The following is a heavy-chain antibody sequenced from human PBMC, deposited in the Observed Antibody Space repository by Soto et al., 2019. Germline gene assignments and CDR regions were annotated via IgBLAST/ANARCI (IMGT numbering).Heavy chain of an antibody. V-gene: IGHV3-74*01. CDR1: GFTFSTYW. CDR2: INSDGITT. J-gene: IGHJ4*02. Sequence: EVQLVESGGGLVQPGGSLRLSCAASGFTFSTYWMHWVRQAPGKGLVWVSRINSDGITTTYADSVKGRFTISGDNAKNTLYLQMTSLRAEDTAVYYCARAIPFDDWGQGTLVTVSS. CDR3: ARAIPFDD.